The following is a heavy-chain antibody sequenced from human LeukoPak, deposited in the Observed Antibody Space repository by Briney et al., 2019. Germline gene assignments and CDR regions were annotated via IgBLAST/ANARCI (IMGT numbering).Heavy chain of an antibody. Sequence: SETLSLTCAVSGFSISSNNWWGWIRQPPGKGLEWIGYIYYDGNTYYNPSLKSRVAMSVDTSKIHFSLKLSSVTAVDTAVYYCAKKVAGVGYFDPWGQGTLVPVSS. CDR1: GFSISSNNW. J-gene: IGHJ5*02. D-gene: IGHD3-3*01. V-gene: IGHV4-28*01. CDR3: AKKVAGVGYFDP. CDR2: IYYDGNT.